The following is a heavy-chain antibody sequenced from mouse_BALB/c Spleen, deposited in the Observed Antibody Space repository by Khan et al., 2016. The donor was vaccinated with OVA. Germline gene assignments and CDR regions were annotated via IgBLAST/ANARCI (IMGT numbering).Heavy chain of an antibody. Sequence: LVKTGASVKISCKASGYSFTGYYMHWVKPSHGKSLEWIGYISCHNGVTSYNEKFKGKATFTVDTSSTTAYIQFNSLTSEDSAVYYCARGDYYVSSSFAYWGQGTLVNVSA. CDR2: ISCHNGVT. CDR3: ARGDYYVSSSFAY. V-gene: IGHV1S34*01. D-gene: IGHD1-1*01. J-gene: IGHJ3*01. CDR1: GYSFTGYY.